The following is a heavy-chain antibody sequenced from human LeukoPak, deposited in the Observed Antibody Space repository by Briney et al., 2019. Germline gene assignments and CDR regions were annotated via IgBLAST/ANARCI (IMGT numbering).Heavy chain of an antibody. Sequence: GGSLRLSCAASGFNVSSYEMNWVRQAPGKGLEWVSYISSSGSTIYHADSVKGRFTISRDNAKNSLYLQMNSLRAEDTAVYYCARDRWGLDYWGQGTLVTVSA. D-gene: IGHD7-27*01. CDR1: GFNVSSYE. CDR2: ISSSGSTI. CDR3: ARDRWGLDY. V-gene: IGHV3-48*03. J-gene: IGHJ4*02.